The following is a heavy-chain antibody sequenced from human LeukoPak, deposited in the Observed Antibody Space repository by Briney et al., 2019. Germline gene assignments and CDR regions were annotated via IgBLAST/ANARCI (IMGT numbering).Heavy chain of an antibody. CDR2: ISSSSSYI. Sequence: PGGSLRLSCAASGFTFSSYSMNWVRQAPGKGLEWVSSISSSSSYIYYADSVKGRFTISRDNAKNSLYLQMNSLRAEDTAVYYCARDYYDSSGYGSGGNYYYYGMGVWGQGTTVTVSS. D-gene: IGHD3-22*01. CDR3: ARDYYDSSGYGSGGNYYYYGMGV. V-gene: IGHV3-21*01. J-gene: IGHJ6*02. CDR1: GFTFSSYS.